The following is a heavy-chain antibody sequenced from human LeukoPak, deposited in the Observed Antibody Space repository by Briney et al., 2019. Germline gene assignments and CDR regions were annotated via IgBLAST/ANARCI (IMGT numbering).Heavy chain of an antibody. J-gene: IGHJ4*02. CDR1: GYRFTNYW. V-gene: IGHV5-51*01. CDR2: IYPGDSET. Sequence: GKSLKISCKGSGYRFTNYWIGWVRQMPGKGLEWMGIIYPGDSETRYSPSFQGQVTISADKSISTAYLQWSSLKASDTAMYYCARRRDLYSGSYYPFDYWGQGTLVTVSS. D-gene: IGHD1-26*01. CDR3: ARRRDLYSGSYYPFDY.